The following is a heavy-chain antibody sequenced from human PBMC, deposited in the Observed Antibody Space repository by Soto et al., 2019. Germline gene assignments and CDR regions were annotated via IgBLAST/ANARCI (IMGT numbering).Heavy chain of an antibody. D-gene: IGHD5-12*01. CDR1: GFTFSTYG. CDR2: ISYDGSNK. CDR3: AKVYSGGYSGYDSDDYYYYGMDV. Sequence: GGSLRLSCAASGFTFSTYGMHWVRQAPGTGLEWVAVISYDGSNKYYADSVKGRFTISRDNSKNTLYLQMNSLRAEDTAVYYCAKVYSGGYSGYDSDDYYYYGMDVWGQGTTVTVS. J-gene: IGHJ6*02. V-gene: IGHV3-30*18.